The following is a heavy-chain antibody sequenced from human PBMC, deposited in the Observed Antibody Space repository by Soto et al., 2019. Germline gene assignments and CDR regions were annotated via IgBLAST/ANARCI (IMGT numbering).Heavy chain of an antibody. CDR3: ARATAAEYFQH. J-gene: IGHJ1*01. CDR1: GYTFASYY. CDR2: INPSGGST. Sequence: GASVKVSCKASGYTFASYYMHWVRQAPGQGLEWMGIINPSGGSTSYAQKFQGRVTMTRDTSTSTVYMELSSLRSEDTAVYYCARATAAEYFQHWGQGTLVTVSS. D-gene: IGHD1-26*01. V-gene: IGHV1-46*03.